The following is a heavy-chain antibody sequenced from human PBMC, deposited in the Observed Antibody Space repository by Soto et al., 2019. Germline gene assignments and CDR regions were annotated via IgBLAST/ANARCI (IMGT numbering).Heavy chain of an antibody. J-gene: IGHJ6*02. D-gene: IGHD2-15*01. CDR2: IIPIFGTA. CDR3: ARVGYCSGGSCYSGGYYGMDV. V-gene: IGHV1-69*13. CDR1: GGTFSSYA. Sequence: ASGKVSCKASGGTFSSYAISWVRQAPGQGLGWMGGIIPIFGTAHYAQKFQGRVTITADESTSTAYMELSSLRSEDTAVYYCARVGYCSGGSCYSGGYYGMDVWGQGTTVTVSS.